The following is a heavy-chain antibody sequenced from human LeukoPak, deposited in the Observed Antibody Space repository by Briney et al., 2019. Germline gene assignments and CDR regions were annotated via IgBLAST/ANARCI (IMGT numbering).Heavy chain of an antibody. J-gene: IGHJ6*03. CDR1: GFHFIDYA. CDR3: ARGDSWNSYYYYYMDV. Sequence: GGSLRLSCAASGFHFIDYAMSWVRRAPGKGLEWLANINQDESTKNYVDSVKGRFTISRDNADNSLYLEMNSLRAEDTAVYYCARGDSWNSYYYYYMDVWGKGTTVTVSS. CDR2: INQDESTK. D-gene: IGHD1-7*01. V-gene: IGHV3-7*01.